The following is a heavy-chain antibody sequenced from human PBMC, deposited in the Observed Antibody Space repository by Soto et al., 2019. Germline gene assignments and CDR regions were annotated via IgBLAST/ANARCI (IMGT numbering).Heavy chain of an antibody. CDR2: IWYDGNSK. Sequence: PGGSLRLSCAASGFTFTSYGMHWVRQAPGKGLEWVAGIWYDGNSKYYEDSVKGRFTISRDNSKNTLYLEMNSLRGDDTAVYYCARENYYDSSGPRGAFDIWGQGTMVTVSS. CDR1: GFTFTSYG. CDR3: ARENYYDSSGPRGAFDI. J-gene: IGHJ3*02. V-gene: IGHV3-33*01. D-gene: IGHD3-22*01.